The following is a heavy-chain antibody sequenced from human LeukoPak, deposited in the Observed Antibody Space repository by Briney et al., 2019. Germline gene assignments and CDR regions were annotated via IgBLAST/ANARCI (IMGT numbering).Heavy chain of an antibody. CDR1: GGSISSGSYY. V-gene: IGHV4-61*02. CDR3: ARERTYSSSRRYYYYYYMDV. D-gene: IGHD6-6*01. CDR2: IYTSGST. Sequence: PSETLSLTCTVSGGSISSGSYYWSWIRQPAGKGLEWIGRIYTSGSTNYNPSLKSRVTISVDTSKNQFSLKLSSVTAADTAVYYCARERTYSSSRRYYYYYYMDVWGKGTTVTVSS. J-gene: IGHJ6*03.